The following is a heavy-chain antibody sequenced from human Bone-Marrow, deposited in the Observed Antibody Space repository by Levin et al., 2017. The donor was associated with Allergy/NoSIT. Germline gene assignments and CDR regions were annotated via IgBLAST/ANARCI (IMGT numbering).Heavy chain of an antibody. CDR1: GFTFSTYW. J-gene: IGHJ4*02. CDR3: SRAEDY. CDR2: IKTDGSAK. Sequence: GGSLRLSCAASGFTFSTYWMSWVRQAPGKGPEWVAKIKTDGSAKFYVDSVKGRFTISRDNAKNSLYLQMNSLRAEDTAVYYCSRAEDYWGQGTLVTVSS. V-gene: IGHV3-7*01.